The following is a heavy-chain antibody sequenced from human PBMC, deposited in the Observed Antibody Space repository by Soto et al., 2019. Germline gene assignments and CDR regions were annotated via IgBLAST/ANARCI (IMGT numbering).Heavy chain of an antibody. CDR1: GFTFSSYS. Sequence: PGGSLRLSCAASGFTFSSYSMNWVRQAPGKGLEWVSSISSSSSYIYYADSVKGRFTISRDNVKNSLYLQMSSLRAEDTAVYYCARVDVLVPAFPFDYWGQGTLVTVSS. CDR3: ARVDVLVPAFPFDY. CDR2: ISSSSSYI. J-gene: IGHJ4*02. V-gene: IGHV3-21*01. D-gene: IGHD2-2*01.